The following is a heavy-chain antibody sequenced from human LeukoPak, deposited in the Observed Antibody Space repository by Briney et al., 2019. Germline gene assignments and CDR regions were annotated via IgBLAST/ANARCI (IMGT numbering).Heavy chain of an antibody. J-gene: IGHJ4*02. V-gene: IGHV1-69*13. Sequence: ASVKVSCKASGGTFSSYAISWVRQAPGQGLEWMGGIIPIFGTANYAQKFQGRVTITADESTSTAYMELSSLRSEDTAVYYCAKIAVAGPGSFSPLDYWGQGTLVTVSS. CDR1: GGTFSSYA. D-gene: IGHD6-19*01. CDR2: IIPIFGTA. CDR3: AKIAVAGPGSFSPLDY.